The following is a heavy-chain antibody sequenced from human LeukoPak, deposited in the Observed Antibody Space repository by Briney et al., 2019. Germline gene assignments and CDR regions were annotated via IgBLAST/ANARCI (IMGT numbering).Heavy chain of an antibody. CDR3: ARVGISAATADY. J-gene: IGHJ4*02. D-gene: IGHD6-25*01. V-gene: IGHV1-46*01. CDR1: GYTFTSYY. Sequence: ASVKVSCKASGYTFTSYYMHWVRQAPGQGPEWMGIVNPRGGSTDYAQEFQGRVTMTSDTSTSTVYMELNSLTSDDTAVYFCARVGISAATADYWGQGTLVTVSS. CDR2: VNPRGGST.